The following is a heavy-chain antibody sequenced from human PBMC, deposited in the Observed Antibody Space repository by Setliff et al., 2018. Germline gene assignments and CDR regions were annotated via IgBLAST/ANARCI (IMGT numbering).Heavy chain of an antibody. D-gene: IGHD3-10*01. V-gene: IGHV1-2*02. CDR1: GYTFTGHY. J-gene: IGHJ6*04. Sequence: ASVKVSCKASGYTFTGHYIHWVRQAPGQGLVWMGWINPRTGVTNPAQKFQGRVTMTRDTSITTVYMDLSRLKSDDTAVYYCARGTDYHGSGSYWAKDVWGKGTTVTVSS. CDR3: ARGTDYHGSGSYWAKDV. CDR2: INPRTGVT.